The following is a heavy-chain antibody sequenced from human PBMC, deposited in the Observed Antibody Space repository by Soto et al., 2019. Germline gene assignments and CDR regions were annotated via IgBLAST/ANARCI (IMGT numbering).Heavy chain of an antibody. D-gene: IGHD3-22*01. CDR2: MIPNSGNT. V-gene: IGHV1-8*01. CDR3: ARLVEDDSGDASLFDV. CDR1: GYSFTNYA. J-gene: IGHJ4*02. Sequence: QVQLVQSGAEVKKPGASVKVSCKASGYSFTNYAINWVRQAPGQGLEWMGWMIPNSGNTDYAQKFQGRVTMTRDTSTNTAYREVRSLTSEARALYYCARLVEDDSGDASLFDVWGKGTRVTVSS.